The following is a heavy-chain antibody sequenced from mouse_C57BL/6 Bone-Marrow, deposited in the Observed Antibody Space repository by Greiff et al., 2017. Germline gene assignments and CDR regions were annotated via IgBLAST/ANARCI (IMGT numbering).Heavy chain of an antibody. V-gene: IGHV5-4*01. CDR1: GFTFSSYA. CDR2: ISDGGSYT. CDR3: AREDYGSSQFAY. Sequence: EVQGVESGGGLVKPGGSLKLSCAASGFTFSSYAMSWVRQTPEKRLEWVATISDGGSYTYYPDNVKGRFTISRDNDKHNLYLQMSHLKSEDTAMYYCAREDYGSSQFAYWGQGTLVTVSA. J-gene: IGHJ3*01. D-gene: IGHD1-1*01.